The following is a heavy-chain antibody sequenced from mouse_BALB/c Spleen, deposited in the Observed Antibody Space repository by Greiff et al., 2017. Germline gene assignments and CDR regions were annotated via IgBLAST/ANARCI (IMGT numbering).Heavy chain of an antibody. Sequence: EVQRVESGGGLVKPGGSLKLSCAASGFTFSSYAMSWVRQTPEKRLEWVASISSGGSTYYPDSVKGRFTISRDNARNILYLQMSSLRSEDTAMYYCAYDYVAYWGQGTLVTVSA. V-gene: IGHV5-6-5*01. CDR1: GFTFSSYA. CDR3: AYDYVAY. J-gene: IGHJ3*01. D-gene: IGHD2-4*01. CDR2: ISSGGST.